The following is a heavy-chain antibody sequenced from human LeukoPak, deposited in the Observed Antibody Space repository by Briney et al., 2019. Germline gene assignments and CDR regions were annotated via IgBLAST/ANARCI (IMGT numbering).Heavy chain of an antibody. Sequence: TGGSLRLSCAASGFTFSSYSMNWVRRAPGKGLEWVSSISSSSSYIYYADSVKGRFTISRDNAKNSLYLQMNSLRAEDTAVYYCARAGTSGSYRGNWFDPWGQGTLVTVSS. CDR2: ISSSSSYI. V-gene: IGHV3-21*01. D-gene: IGHD1-26*01. CDR3: ARAGTSGSYRGNWFDP. CDR1: GFTFSSYS. J-gene: IGHJ5*02.